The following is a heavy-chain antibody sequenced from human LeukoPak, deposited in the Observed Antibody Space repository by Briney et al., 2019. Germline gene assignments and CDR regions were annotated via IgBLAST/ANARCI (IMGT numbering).Heavy chain of an antibody. CDR2: IDYSGST. J-gene: IGHJ5*02. V-gene: IGHV4-59*01. D-gene: IGHD3-10*01. Sequence: SETLSLTCTVSGGSISGYYWSWLRQPPGKGLEWIGYIDYSGSTNYNPSLKSRVTISVDTSKNQFSLKLSSVTAADTAVYYCARGMGLLWFGELLLGFDPWGQGTLVTVSS. CDR1: GGSISGYY. CDR3: ARGMGLLWFGELLLGFDP.